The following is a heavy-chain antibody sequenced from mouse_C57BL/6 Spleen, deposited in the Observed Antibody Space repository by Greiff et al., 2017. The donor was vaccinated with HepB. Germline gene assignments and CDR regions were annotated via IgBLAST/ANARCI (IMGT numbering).Heavy chain of an antibody. CDR2: IDPSDSET. Sequence: QVQLQQPGAELVRPGSSVKLSCKASGYTFTSYWMHWVKQRPIQGLEWIGNIDPSDSETHYNQQFKDKATLTVDKSSSTAYMQLSSLTSEDSAVYYCARGSIYYGNYGYAMDYWGQGTSVTVSS. D-gene: IGHD2-1*01. CDR3: ARGSIYYGNYGYAMDY. CDR1: GYTFTSYW. V-gene: IGHV1-52*01. J-gene: IGHJ4*01.